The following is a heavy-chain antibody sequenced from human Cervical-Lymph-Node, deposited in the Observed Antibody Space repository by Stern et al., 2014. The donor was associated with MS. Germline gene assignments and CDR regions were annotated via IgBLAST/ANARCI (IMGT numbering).Heavy chain of an antibody. CDR2: ISSSGRTI. J-gene: IGHJ4*02. V-gene: IGHV3-11*01. D-gene: IGHD6-25*01. Sequence: VQLVESGGSLVKPGGSLRLSCAASGFTFSDFYMGWIRQAPGKGLQWVAYISSSGRTIYYAASVKGRFTISRDNAKNSVFLQMNSLRAEDTAVYYCVRGGAVAYWGPGTLVTVSS. CDR1: GFTFSDFY. CDR3: VRGGAVAY.